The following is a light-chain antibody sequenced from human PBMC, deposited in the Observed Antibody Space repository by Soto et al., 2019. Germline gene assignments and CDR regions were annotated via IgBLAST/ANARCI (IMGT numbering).Light chain of an antibody. CDR3: QVWDSSSDHVV. V-gene: IGLV3-21*04. J-gene: IGLJ2*01. CDR1: NIGSKS. CDR2: YDS. Sequence: ELTQPPSVSVAPGKTARITCGGNNIGSKSVHWYQQKPGQAPVLVIYYDSDRPSGIPERFSGSNSGNTATLTISRVEAGDEADYCCQVWDSSSDHVVFGGGTKLTVL.